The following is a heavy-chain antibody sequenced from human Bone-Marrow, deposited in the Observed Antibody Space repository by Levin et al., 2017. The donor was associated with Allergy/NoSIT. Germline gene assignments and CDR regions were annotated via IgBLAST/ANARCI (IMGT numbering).Heavy chain of an antibody. CDR3: ARDITGSSFDH. D-gene: IGHD1-20*01. V-gene: IGHV3-21*01. Sequence: PEASVKVSCAASGFTFSRYSMNWVRQAPGKGLEWVSFISSTSSYIYYADSVTGRFTISRDNAKNSVYLQMSSLRAEDTAVYFCARDITGSSFDHWGQGTLVTVSS. J-gene: IGHJ4*02. CDR1: GFTFSRYS. CDR2: ISSTSSYI.